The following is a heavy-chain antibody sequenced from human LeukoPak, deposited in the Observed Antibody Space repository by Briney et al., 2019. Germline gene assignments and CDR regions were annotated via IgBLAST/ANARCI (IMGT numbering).Heavy chain of an antibody. CDR1: GGTFSSYA. D-gene: IGHD2-2*01. J-gene: IGHJ4*02. Sequence: SVKVSCKASGGTFSSYAVSWVRQAPGQGLEWMGRIIPIFGTANYAQKFQGRVTITTDESTSTAYMELSSLRSEDTAVYYCARTYCSSTSCLDYAIDYWGQGTLVTVSS. V-gene: IGHV1-69*05. CDR2: IIPIFGTA. CDR3: ARTYCSSTSCLDYAIDY.